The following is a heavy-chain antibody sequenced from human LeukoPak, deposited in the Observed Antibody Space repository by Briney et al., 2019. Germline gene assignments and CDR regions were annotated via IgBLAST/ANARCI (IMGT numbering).Heavy chain of an antibody. CDR3: ARVGYSSSSGWFDP. D-gene: IGHD6-13*01. CDR1: GFTVSSNY. J-gene: IGHJ5*02. Sequence: GGSLRLSCAASGFTVSSNYMSWVRQAPGKGLEWVSVIYSGGSTYYADSVKGRFTISRDNSKNTLYLQMNSLSAEDTAVYYCARVGYSSSSGWFDPWGQGTLVTVSS. V-gene: IGHV3-66*02. CDR2: IYSGGST.